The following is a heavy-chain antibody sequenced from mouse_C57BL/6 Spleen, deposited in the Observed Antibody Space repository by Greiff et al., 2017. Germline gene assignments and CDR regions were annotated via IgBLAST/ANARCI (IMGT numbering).Heavy chain of an antibody. CDR2: IDPKTGGT. J-gene: IGHJ1*03. CDR3: TGWYFDV. V-gene: IGHV1-15*01. Sequence: QVQLQQSGAELVRPGASVTLSCKASGYTFTDYEMHWVKQTPVHGLEWIGAIDPKTGGTDYNQKFKGKAILTADKSSSTAYMELRSLTSEDSAGYYCTGWYFDVWGTGTTVTVSS. CDR1: GYTFTDYE.